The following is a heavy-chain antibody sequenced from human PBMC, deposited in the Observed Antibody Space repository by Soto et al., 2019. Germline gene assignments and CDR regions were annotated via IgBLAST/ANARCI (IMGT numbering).Heavy chain of an antibody. J-gene: IGHJ4*02. CDR2: IGRIDNNI. Sequence: EAQLVESGGGLVQPGGSLRLSCAASGFTFSSYSVNWVRLAPGKGLEWISYIGRIDNNIHYADSVKGRFTISRDNAKSSLYLQMDSLRDEDTAVYYCTRKTNADSWGQGTLVTVSS. CDR3: TRKTNADS. V-gene: IGHV3-48*02. CDR1: GFTFSSYS.